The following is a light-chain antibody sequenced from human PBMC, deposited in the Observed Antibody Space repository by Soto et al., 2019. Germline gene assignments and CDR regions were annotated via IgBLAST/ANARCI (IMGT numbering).Light chain of an antibody. CDR3: QTYDKRLSGSYI. CDR2: TTS. V-gene: IGLV1-40*01. J-gene: IGLJ1*01. CDR1: RSNIGAGYD. Sequence: QSVLTQPPSVSGAPGQSITLACTGSRSNIGAGYDVHWYQQKPGTAPKLLIYTTSHRPSGVPDRFSGSKSGSSASLAITGLQPEDEADYYCQTYDKRLSGSYIFGTGTKVTVL.